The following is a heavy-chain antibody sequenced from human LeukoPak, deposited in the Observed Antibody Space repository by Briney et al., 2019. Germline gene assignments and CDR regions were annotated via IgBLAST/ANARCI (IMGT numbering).Heavy chain of an antibody. CDR3: AKLPPPYSYDRGGVWFFDL. D-gene: IGHD3-22*01. J-gene: IGHJ2*01. CDR2: IYYSGST. Sequence: SETLSLTCTVSGASIRSYYWSWIRQPPGKGLEWIGYIYYSGSTNYNPSLKSRVTISVDTSKNQFSLNLRSVTAADTAVYYCAKLPPPYSYDRGGVWFFDLWGRGALVTISS. CDR1: GASIRSYY. V-gene: IGHV4-59*08.